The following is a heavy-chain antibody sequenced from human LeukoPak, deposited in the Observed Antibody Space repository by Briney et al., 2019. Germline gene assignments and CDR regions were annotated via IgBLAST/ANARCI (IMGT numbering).Heavy chain of an antibody. CDR3: ARGTSRTPYYYYYMDV. J-gene: IGHJ6*03. V-gene: IGHV1-8*01. CDR1: TFTSYD. CDR2: MNPKSGKT. Sequence: TFTSYDIXXVRQATGQGLEWMGXMNPKSGKTGYAQKFQGRVTMTRNTSISKAYMELSSLRSEDTAVYYCARGTSRTPYYYYYMDVWGKGTTVTVSS.